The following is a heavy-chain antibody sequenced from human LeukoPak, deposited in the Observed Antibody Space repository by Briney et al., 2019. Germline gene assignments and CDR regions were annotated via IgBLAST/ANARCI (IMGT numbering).Heavy chain of an antibody. D-gene: IGHD3-22*01. Sequence: SSETLSLTCTVSGGSISSGGYYWSWIRQHPGKGLEWIGYIYYSGSTYYNPSLKSRVTISVDTSKNQCSLKLSSVTAADTAVYYCARATYYYDSSGYYVDYWGQGTLVTVSS. CDR2: IYYSGST. J-gene: IGHJ4*02. CDR1: GGSISSGGYY. CDR3: ARATYYYDSSGYYVDY. V-gene: IGHV4-31*03.